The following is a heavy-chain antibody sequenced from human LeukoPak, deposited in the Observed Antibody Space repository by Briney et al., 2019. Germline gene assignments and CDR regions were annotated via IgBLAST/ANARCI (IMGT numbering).Heavy chain of an antibody. CDR3: ARDVYYGSGSYFFDY. J-gene: IGHJ4*02. CDR2: IWYDGSYK. D-gene: IGHD3-10*01. Sequence: GGALRLSCEASGFTFSSHGMHWVRQAPGKGLEWVAVIWYDGSYKYYADSVKGRFTISRDNAENSLYLQMNSLRAEDTAVYYCARDVYYGSGSYFFDYWGQGTLVTVSS. CDR1: GFTFSSHG. V-gene: IGHV3-33*08.